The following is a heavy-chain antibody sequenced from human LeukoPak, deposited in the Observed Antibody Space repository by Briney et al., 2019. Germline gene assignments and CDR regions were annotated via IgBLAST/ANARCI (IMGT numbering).Heavy chain of an antibody. CDR1: GFTFSSYS. CDR3: ASWYCSSTSCYRSGVDY. J-gene: IGHJ4*02. D-gene: IGHD2-2*01. V-gene: IGHV3-21*01. Sequence: GGSLRLSCAASGFTFSSYSMNWVRQAPGKGLEWVSSISSSSSYIYYADSVKGRFTISRDNAKNSLYLQMNSLRAEDTAVYYCASWYCSSTSCYRSGVDYWGQGTLVTVSS. CDR2: ISSSSSYI.